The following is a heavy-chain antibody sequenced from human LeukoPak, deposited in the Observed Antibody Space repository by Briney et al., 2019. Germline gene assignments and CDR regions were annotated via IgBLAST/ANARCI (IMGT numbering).Heavy chain of an antibody. J-gene: IGHJ4*02. D-gene: IGHD3-10*01. Sequence: PSETLSLTCTVSGGSISSYYWSWIRQPPGRGLEWIGYIYYSGSTNYNPSLKSRVTISVDTSKNQFSLKLSSVTAADTAVYYCARSGSNYVSGNYYSYWGQGTLVTVSS. CDR2: IYYSGST. CDR1: GGSISSYY. V-gene: IGHV4-59*01. CDR3: ARSGSNYVSGNYYSY.